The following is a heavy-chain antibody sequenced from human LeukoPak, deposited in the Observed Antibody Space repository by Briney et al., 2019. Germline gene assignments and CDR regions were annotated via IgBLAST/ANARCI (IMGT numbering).Heavy chain of an antibody. J-gene: IGHJ4*02. CDR2: IYYSGST. D-gene: IGHD5-24*01. CDR3: ASSRDGYRFDY. Sequence: TSETLSLTCTVSGGSISSYYWSRIRQPPGKGLEWIGYIYYSGSTNYNPSLKSRVTISVDTSKNQFSLKLSSVTAADTAVYYCASSRDGYRFDYWGQGTLVTVSS. CDR1: GGSISSYY. V-gene: IGHV4-59*12.